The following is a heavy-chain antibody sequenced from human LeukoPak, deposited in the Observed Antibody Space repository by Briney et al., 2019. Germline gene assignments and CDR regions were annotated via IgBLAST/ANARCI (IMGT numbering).Heavy chain of an antibody. J-gene: IGHJ4*02. CDR2: ISSSSSYI. CDR1: GFTFSSYS. CDR3: ARDVTLGNFDY. D-gene: IGHD3-16*01. Sequence: PGGSLRLSCAASGFTFSSYSMNWVRQAPGKGLEWVSSISSSSSYIYYADSVKGRFTISRDNAKNSLNLQMNSLRAEDTAVYYCARDVTLGNFDYWGQGILVIVSS. V-gene: IGHV3-21*01.